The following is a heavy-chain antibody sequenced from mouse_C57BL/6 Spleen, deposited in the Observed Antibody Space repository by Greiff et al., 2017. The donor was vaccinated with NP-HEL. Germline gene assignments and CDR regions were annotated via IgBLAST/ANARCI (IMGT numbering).Heavy chain of an antibody. CDR2: ISSGSSTI. J-gene: IGHJ1*03. Sequence: EVQRVESGGGLVKPGGSLKLSCAASGFTFSDYGMHWVRQAPEKGLEWVAYISSGSSTIYYADTVKGRFTISRDNAKNTLFLQMTSLRSEDTAMYYCANDGYYSYWYFDVWGTGTTVTVSS. CDR1: GFTFSDYG. CDR3: ANDGYYSYWYFDV. D-gene: IGHD2-3*01. V-gene: IGHV5-17*01.